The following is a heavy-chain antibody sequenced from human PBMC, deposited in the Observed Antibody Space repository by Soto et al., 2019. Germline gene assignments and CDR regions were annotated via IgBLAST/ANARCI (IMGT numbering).Heavy chain of an antibody. J-gene: IGHJ4*02. CDR1: GFTVGDYA. Sequence: GGSLRLSCTASGFTVGDYAMSWVRQAPGKGLEWVGFIRSKAYGGTTEYAASVKGRFTISRDDSESIAYLQMNSLKTEDTAVYYCTRDPERRDYWGQGTLVTVSS. V-gene: IGHV3-49*04. D-gene: IGHD1-1*01. CDR3: TRDPERRDY. CDR2: IRSKAYGGTT.